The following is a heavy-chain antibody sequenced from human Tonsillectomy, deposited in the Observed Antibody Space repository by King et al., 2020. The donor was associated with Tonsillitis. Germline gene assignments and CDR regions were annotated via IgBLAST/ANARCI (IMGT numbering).Heavy chain of an antibody. V-gene: IGHV1-8*01. J-gene: IGHJ4*02. CDR2: MNPNSGNT. D-gene: IGHD3-22*01. CDR1: GYTFTSYD. CDR3: ARGTYDYDSSGYYSEYYFDY. Sequence: VQLVESGAEVKEPGASVKVSCKASGYTFTSYDINWVRQATGQGLEWMGWMNPNSGNTGYAQKFQGRVTMTRNTSISTAYMELSSLRSEDTAVYYCARGTYDYDSSGYYSEYYFDYWGQGTLVTVSS.